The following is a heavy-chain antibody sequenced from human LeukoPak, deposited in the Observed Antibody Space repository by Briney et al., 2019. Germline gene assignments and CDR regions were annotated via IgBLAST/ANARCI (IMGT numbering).Heavy chain of an antibody. D-gene: IGHD3-16*02. CDR1: GGSISSYY. CDR2: IYYSGST. V-gene: IGHV4-39*07. J-gene: IGHJ5*02. CDR3: ARAVMITFGGVIVDWFDP. Sequence: PSETLSLTCTVSGGSISSYYWGWIRQPPGKGLEWIGSIYYSGSTYYNPSLESRVTISVDTSKNQFSLKLSSVTAADTAVYYCARAVMITFGGVIVDWFDPWGQGTLVTVSS.